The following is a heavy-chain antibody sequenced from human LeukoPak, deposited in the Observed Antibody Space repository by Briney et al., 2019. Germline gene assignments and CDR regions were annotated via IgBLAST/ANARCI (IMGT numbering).Heavy chain of an antibody. CDR3: AKDGLTYCSGGSCYPADY. D-gene: IGHD2-15*01. CDR2: ISYDGSNK. CDR1: GFTFSSYG. V-gene: IGHV3-30*18. Sequence: GRSLRLSCAASGFTFSSYGMHWVRQAPGKGLEWVAVISYDGSNKYYADSVKGRFTISRDNSKNTLYLQMNSLSAEDTAVYYCAKDGLTYCSGGSCYPADYWGQGTLVTVSS. J-gene: IGHJ4*02.